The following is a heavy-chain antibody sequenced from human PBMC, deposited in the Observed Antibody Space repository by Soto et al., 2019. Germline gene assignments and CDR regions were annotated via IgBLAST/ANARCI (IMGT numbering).Heavy chain of an antibody. Sequence: QVQLQESGPGLVKPSQTLSLTCTVSGGSISSGDYYWSWIRQPPGKGLEWTGYIYYSGSTYYNPSRKSRVTISVDTSKNQLSLKLSSVTAADTAVYYCARGVEVTGFDYWGQGTLVTVSS. D-gene: IGHD2-21*02. V-gene: IGHV4-30-4*01. CDR1: GGSISSGDYY. CDR3: ARGVEVTGFDY. CDR2: IYYSGST. J-gene: IGHJ4*02.